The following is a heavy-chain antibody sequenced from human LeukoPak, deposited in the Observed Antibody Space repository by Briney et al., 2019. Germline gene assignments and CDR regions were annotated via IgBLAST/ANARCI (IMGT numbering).Heavy chain of an antibody. Sequence: GGSLRLSCAASGFTFSSFGMHWVRQAPGKGLEWVSYISSSGSTIYYADSVKGRFTISRDNAKNSLYLQMNSLRAEDTAVYYCAELGITMIGGVWGKGTTVTVSS. CDR3: AELGITMIGGV. CDR2: ISSSGSTI. J-gene: IGHJ6*04. CDR1: GFTFSSFG. D-gene: IGHD3-10*02. V-gene: IGHV3-48*04.